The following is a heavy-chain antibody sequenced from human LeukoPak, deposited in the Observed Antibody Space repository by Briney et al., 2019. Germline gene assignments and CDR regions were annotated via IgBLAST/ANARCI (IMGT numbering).Heavy chain of an antibody. CDR3: AKRGPVGAFDI. Sequence: GGSLRLSCAASGFTFSSCWMNWVRQAPGKGLEWVANIKQDGSEKYYVDSVKGRFTISRDNAKNSLYLQMNSLRAEDTAVYYCAKRGPVGAFDIWGQGTMVTVSS. CDR2: IKQDGSEK. D-gene: IGHD1-26*01. V-gene: IGHV3-7*01. J-gene: IGHJ3*02. CDR1: GFTFSSCW.